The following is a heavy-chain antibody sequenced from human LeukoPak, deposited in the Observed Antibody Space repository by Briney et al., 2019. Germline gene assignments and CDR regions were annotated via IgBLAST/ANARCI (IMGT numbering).Heavy chain of an antibody. J-gene: IGHJ4*02. Sequence: GGSLRLSCAASGFTFSSYAMSWVRQAPGKGLEWVSVISGSGGNTYYADSVKGRFTISRDNAKNSLYLQMNSLRGEDTAVYYCARKAITVTTFDYWGQGTLVTVSS. D-gene: IGHD4-17*01. V-gene: IGHV3-23*01. CDR1: GFTFSSYA. CDR2: ISGSGGNT. CDR3: ARKAITVTTFDY.